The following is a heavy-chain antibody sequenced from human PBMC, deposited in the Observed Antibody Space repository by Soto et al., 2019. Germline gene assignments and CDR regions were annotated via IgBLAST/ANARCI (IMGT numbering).Heavy chain of an antibody. CDR2: IESGGST. J-gene: IGHJ6*01. D-gene: IGHD2-15*01. CDR3: AKDLVPLRLLKYYFYGSAV. V-gene: IGHV3-53*01. Sequence: GGSLRLSCNASGFTVSSTYMSWVRQAPGMGLEWVAVIESGGSTHYADSVKGRFTISRDIPKNMIYLQLHTLRAEDTAVYYCAKDLVPLRLLKYYFYGSAVWGQGTTVTVSS. CDR1: GFTVSSTY.